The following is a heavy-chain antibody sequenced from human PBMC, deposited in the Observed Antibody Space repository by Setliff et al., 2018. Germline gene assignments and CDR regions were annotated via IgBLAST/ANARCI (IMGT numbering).Heavy chain of an antibody. J-gene: IGHJ4*02. D-gene: IGHD5-12*01. Sequence: LSLTCTVSGGSFSTYYWSWIRQAPGKGLEWIGHLYYSGAANYNPSLKSRVTVSVDTSKNQFSLRLISVTAADTAVYYCARGGTFRYFDHWGQGTPVTVS. CDR1: GGSFSTYY. CDR2: LYYSGAA. V-gene: IGHV4-59*01. CDR3: ARGGTFRYFDH.